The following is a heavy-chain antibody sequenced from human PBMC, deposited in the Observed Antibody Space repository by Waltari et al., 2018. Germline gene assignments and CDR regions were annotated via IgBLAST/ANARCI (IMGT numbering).Heavy chain of an antibody. CDR3: ASLSGSYFYYYGMDV. Sequence: EVQLVESGGGLVKPGGSLRLSCAASGFTFSSYSMNWVRQAPGKGLEWVSSISSSSSYIYYADSVKGRCTISRDNAKNSLYLQMNSLRAEDTAVYYCASLSGSYFYYYGMDVWGQGTTVTVSS. CDR2: ISSSSSYI. J-gene: IGHJ6*02. D-gene: IGHD1-26*01. V-gene: IGHV3-21*01. CDR1: GFTFSSYS.